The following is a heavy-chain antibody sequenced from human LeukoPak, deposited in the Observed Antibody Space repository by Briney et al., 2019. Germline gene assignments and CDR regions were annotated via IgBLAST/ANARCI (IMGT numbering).Heavy chain of an antibody. CDR2: IYYSGST. CDR1: GGSISSGGYY. V-gene: IGHV4-31*03. CDR3: ARGKENIVVVPALGFDY. Sequence: ASETLSLTCTVSGGSISSGGYYWSWIRQHPGKGLEWIGYIYYSGSTYYNPSLKSRVTISVDTSKNQFSLKLGPVTAADTAVYYCARGKENIVVVPALGFDYWGQGTLVTVSS. J-gene: IGHJ4*02. D-gene: IGHD2-2*01.